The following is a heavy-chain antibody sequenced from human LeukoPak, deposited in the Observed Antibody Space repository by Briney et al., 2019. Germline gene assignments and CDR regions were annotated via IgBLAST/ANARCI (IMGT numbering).Heavy chain of an antibody. CDR3: ASTSDSSGWSDFDY. J-gene: IGHJ4*02. D-gene: IGHD6-13*01. CDR2: IYYGGST. Sequence: SETLSLTCTVSGGSISSSSYYWGWIRQPPGKGLEWIGTIYYGGSTYYNPSLKSRVTISVDTSKNQFSLKLSSVTAADTAVYYCASTSDSSGWSDFDYWGQGTLVTVSS. CDR1: GGSISSSSYY. V-gene: IGHV4-39*01.